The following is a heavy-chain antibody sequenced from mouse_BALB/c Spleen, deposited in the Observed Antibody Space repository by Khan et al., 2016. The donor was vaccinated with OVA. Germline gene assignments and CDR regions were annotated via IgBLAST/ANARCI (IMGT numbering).Heavy chain of an antibody. D-gene: IGHD2-10*01. Sequence: QIQLVQSGPELKKPGETVKISCKASGHTFTKFGMNWVKQAPGKGLKWMGWINTYTGEPTYADDFNGRFASSLETSASTAYLQSNNRKNEDTATYFCARPPYFSYVLDNWGQGTSVTVAS. CDR2: INTYTGEP. CDR3: ARPPYFSYVLDN. J-gene: IGHJ4*01. V-gene: IGHV9-3-1*01. CDR1: GHTFTKFG.